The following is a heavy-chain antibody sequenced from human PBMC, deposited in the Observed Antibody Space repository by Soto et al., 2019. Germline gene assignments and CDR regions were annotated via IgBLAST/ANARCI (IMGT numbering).Heavy chain of an antibody. Sequence: SLRLSCAASGFTFSSYAMHWVRQAPGKGLEWVAVISYDGSNKYYADSVKGRFTISRDNAKNTLYLQMNSLRAEDTAVYYCARDHLTYYYDSSSYPPRDYYYGMDGWGQGTTVTVSS. CDR3: ARDHLTYYYDSSSYPPRDYYYGMDG. V-gene: IGHV3-30-3*01. D-gene: IGHD3-22*01. J-gene: IGHJ6*02. CDR1: GFTFSSYA. CDR2: ISYDGSNK.